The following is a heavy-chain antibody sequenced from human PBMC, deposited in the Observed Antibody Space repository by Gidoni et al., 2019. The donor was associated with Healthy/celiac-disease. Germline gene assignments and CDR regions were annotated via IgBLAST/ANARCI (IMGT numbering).Heavy chain of an antibody. J-gene: IGHJ4*02. D-gene: IGHD3-16*01. Sequence: QVTLKESGPSLVKLTQTLTLTCTFSGFSPSPREMRVSWIRQPPGKALEWLARIDWDDDKFYSTSLKTRLTISKDTSKNQVVLTMTNMDPVDTATYYCARTVGSYRLAYGRGYYFDYWGQGALVTVSS. CDR2: IDWDDDK. CDR1: GFSPSPREMR. V-gene: IGHV2-70*04. CDR3: ARTVGSYRLAYGRGYYFDY.